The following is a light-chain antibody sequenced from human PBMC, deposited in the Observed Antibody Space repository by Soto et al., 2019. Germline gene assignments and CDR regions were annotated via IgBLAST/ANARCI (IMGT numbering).Light chain of an antibody. Sequence: ESVLTQSRATLSLSPGEGVTLSCRASQSVRSNLAWYQQKPGQSPRPLIYGASTRATGIPARFSGSGSGAEFTLTISSLQSEDFAVYWCQQYNNWPLTFGPGTRLEI. V-gene: IGKV3-15*01. J-gene: IGKJ5*01. CDR2: GAS. CDR3: QQYNNWPLT. CDR1: QSVRSN.